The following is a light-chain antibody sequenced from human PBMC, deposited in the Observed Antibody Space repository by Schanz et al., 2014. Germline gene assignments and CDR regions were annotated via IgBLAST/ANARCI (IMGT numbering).Light chain of an antibody. CDR3: QQYNNWPPGT. Sequence: DIQMTQSPSTLSASVGDRVTITCRASQSISSWLAWYQQKPGKAPKLLIYDASSLESGVPSRFSGSGSGTEFTLTISSLQPDDFAVYYCQQYNNWPPGTFGQGTRLEIK. V-gene: IGKV1-5*01. J-gene: IGKJ5*01. CDR2: DAS. CDR1: QSISSW.